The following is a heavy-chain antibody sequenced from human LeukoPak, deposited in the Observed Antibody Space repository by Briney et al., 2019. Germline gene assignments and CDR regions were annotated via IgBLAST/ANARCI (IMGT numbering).Heavy chain of an antibody. V-gene: IGHV4-38-2*02. CDR2: IYHSGST. Sequence: SQTLSLTCTVSGYSISSGYYWGWIRQPPGKGLEWIGSIYHSGSTYYNPSLKSRVTISVDTSKNQFSLKLSSVTAADTAVYYCARGDGGIDYWGQGTLVTVSS. D-gene: IGHD4-23*01. CDR1: GYSISSGYY. CDR3: ARGDGGIDY. J-gene: IGHJ4*02.